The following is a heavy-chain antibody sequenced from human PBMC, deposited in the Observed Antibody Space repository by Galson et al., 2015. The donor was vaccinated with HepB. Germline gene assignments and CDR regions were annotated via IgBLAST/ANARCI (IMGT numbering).Heavy chain of an antibody. CDR3: ARVSGRDGYTDFDY. Sequence: SVKVSCKASGYTFTSYAMHWVRQAPGQRLEWMGWINAGNGNTKYSQKFQGRVTITRDTSASTAYMELSSLRSEDTAMYYCARVSGRDGYTDFDYWGQGTLVTVSS. J-gene: IGHJ4*02. D-gene: IGHD5-24*01. CDR2: INAGNGNT. CDR1: GYTFTSYA. V-gene: IGHV1-3*01.